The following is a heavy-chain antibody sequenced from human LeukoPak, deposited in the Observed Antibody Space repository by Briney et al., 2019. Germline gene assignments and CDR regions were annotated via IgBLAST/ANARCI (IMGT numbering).Heavy chain of an antibody. CDR1: GGSFSGYY. CDR2: INHSGST. J-gene: IGHJ3*02. Sequence: SETLSLTCAVYGGSFSGYYWSWIRQPPGKGLEWIGEINHSGSTNYNPSLKSRVTISVDTSKNQFSLKLSSVTAADTAVYHCARGFHYYDSRDRAFDIWGQGTMVTVSS. V-gene: IGHV4-34*01. CDR3: ARGFHYYDSRDRAFDI. D-gene: IGHD3-22*01.